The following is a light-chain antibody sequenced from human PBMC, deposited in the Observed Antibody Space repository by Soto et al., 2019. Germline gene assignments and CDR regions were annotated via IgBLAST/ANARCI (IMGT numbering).Light chain of an antibody. Sequence: DIVMTQSPDSLAVSLGERATINCKSSQSVLHSSNNKNYLAWYQQKPGQPPKLLIYWASTRESGVPDRFSGSGSGTDFTLTISGLQAEDVAVYHCEQYYSSSWTFGQGTKVEIK. V-gene: IGKV4-1*01. CDR1: QSVLHSSNNKNY. J-gene: IGKJ1*01. CDR2: WAS. CDR3: EQYYSSSWT.